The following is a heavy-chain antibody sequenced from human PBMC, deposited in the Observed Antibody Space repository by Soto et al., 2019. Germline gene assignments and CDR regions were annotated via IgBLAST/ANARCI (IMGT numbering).Heavy chain of an antibody. J-gene: IGHJ4*02. CDR3: ASAYYYDSSGYYYYFDY. CDR2: IYPGDSDT. Sequence: GESLKISCKVSGYSFTSYWIGWVRQMPGKGLEWMGIIYPGDSDTRYSPSFQGQVTISADKSISTAYLQWSSLKASDTAMYYCASAYYYDSSGYYYYFDYWGQGTLVTVSS. V-gene: IGHV5-51*01. D-gene: IGHD3-22*01. CDR1: GYSFTSYW.